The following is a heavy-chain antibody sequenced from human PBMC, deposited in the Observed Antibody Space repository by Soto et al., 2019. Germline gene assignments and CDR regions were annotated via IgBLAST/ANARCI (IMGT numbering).Heavy chain of an antibody. CDR3: AKASSGYSDYDY. J-gene: IGHJ4*02. Sequence: WGSLGLSCEASGFTFGSFWMSWVRQAPGKGLEWGANIQQDGSEKYYVDSLKVRFTISRDNAKNSLYLQMNSLRAEDTAVYYCAKASSGYSDYDYWGQRTLVTVTS. CDR1: GFTFGSFW. V-gene: IGHV3-7*03. D-gene: IGHD3-22*01. CDR2: IQQDGSEK.